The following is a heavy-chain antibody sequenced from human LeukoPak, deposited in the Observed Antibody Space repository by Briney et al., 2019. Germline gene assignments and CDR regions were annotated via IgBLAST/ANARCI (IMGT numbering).Heavy chain of an antibody. CDR3: AKGSRGNYDY. D-gene: IGHD1-26*01. J-gene: IGHJ4*02. CDR1: GFIFNSYA. V-gene: IGHV3-23*01. Sequence: GGSLRLSCAASGFIFNSYAMAWVRQAPEKGLEWVSSIIDSGISTYYTDSVKGRFTISRDNSKNTLYLQMNSLRAEDTAVYYCAKGSRGNYDYWGQGTLVTVSS. CDR2: IIDSGIST.